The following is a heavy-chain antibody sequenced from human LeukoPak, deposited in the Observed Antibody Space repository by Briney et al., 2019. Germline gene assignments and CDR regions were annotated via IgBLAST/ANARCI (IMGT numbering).Heavy chain of an antibody. Sequence: ASVKVSCKSSGYTFTSYGISWVRQAPGQGLPWMGWISPYTGNPNYAQHLQGRVTMTTDTSTSTAYMELRSLRSDDTAVYYCARERGYCSSTSCYEEGIFDYWGQGTLVTVSS. D-gene: IGHD2-2*01. CDR3: ARERGYCSSTSCYEEGIFDY. J-gene: IGHJ4*02. V-gene: IGHV1-18*01. CDR1: GYTFTSYG. CDR2: ISPYTGNP.